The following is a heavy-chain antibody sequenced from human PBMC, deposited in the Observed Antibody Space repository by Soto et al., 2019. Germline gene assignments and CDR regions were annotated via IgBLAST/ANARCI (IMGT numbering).Heavy chain of an antibody. Sequence: GASVNVSCKASGYTFTSYGISWVRQAPGQGLEWMGWISAYNGNTNYAQKLQGRVTMTTDTSTSTAYMELRSLRSDDTAVYYCARDQWDIVVVVAAQNWFDPWGQGTLVTVSS. CDR1: GYTFTSYG. V-gene: IGHV1-18*01. CDR2: ISAYNGNT. D-gene: IGHD2-15*01. CDR3: ARDQWDIVVVVAAQNWFDP. J-gene: IGHJ5*02.